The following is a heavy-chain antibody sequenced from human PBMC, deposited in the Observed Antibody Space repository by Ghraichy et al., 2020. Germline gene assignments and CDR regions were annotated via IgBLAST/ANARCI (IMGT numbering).Heavy chain of an antibody. CDR2: ISHDGRTA. J-gene: IGHJ4*02. CDR3: VRPPPTTVIVRPASDY. CDR1: GFPFKNFA. V-gene: IGHV3-30*09. Sequence: GGSLRLSCVTSGFPFKNFAIHWVRQAPGKGLEWVAVISHDGRTAYYADSVRGRFAVSRDNSNDTLALQMTSLKPEDTAIYYCVRPPPTTVIVRPASDYWGQGTPVTVSS. D-gene: IGHD1/OR15-1a*01.